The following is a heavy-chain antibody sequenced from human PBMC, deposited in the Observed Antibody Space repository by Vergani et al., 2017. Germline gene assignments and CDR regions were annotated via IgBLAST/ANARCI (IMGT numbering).Heavy chain of an antibody. CDR1: GGTFSSYA. CDR2: IIPILGIA. D-gene: IGHD2-15*01. J-gene: IGHJ6*02. Sequence: QVQLVQSGAEVKKPGASVKVSCKASGGTFSSYAISWVRQAPGQGLEWMGRIIPILGIANYAQKFQGRVTMTADKATSTAYMELSSLRSEDTAVYYCAGESGPLHYYYYGMDVWGQGTTVTVSS. V-gene: IGHV1-69*04. CDR3: AGESGPLHYYYYGMDV.